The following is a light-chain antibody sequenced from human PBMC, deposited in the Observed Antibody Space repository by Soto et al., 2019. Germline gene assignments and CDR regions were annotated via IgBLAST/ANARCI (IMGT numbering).Light chain of an antibody. CDR3: SSYTSSSVV. V-gene: IGLV2-14*01. CDR1: SSDVGGYNY. CDR2: EVS. J-gene: IGLJ2*01. Sequence: QYVRTQPASVSGSPGQSITISCTGTSSDVGGYNYVSWYQQHPGKAPKLMIYEVSNRPSGVSNRFSGSKSGNTASLTISGLQAEDEADYYCSSYTSSSVVFGGGTKLTVL.